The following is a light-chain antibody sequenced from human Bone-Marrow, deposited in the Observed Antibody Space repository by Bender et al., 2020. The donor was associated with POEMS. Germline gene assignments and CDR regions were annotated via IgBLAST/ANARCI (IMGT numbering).Light chain of an antibody. Sequence: QSALTQAASVSGSPGQSITISCTGASSDFGTYNLVSWYQHHPGKAPKLMIFEVSKRPSGVSNRFSGSKYGNTASLTISGLQAEDEADYYCSSYARSKTLLFGAGTRLTVL. CDR2: EVS. CDR1: SSDFGTYNL. V-gene: IGLV2-23*02. J-gene: IGLJ2*01. CDR3: SSYARSKTLL.